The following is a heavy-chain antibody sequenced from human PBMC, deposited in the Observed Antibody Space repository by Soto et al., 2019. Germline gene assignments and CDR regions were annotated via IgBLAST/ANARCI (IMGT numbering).Heavy chain of an antibody. CDR2: ISWNSGSI. CDR1: GFTFDDYA. D-gene: IGHD5-12*01. J-gene: IGHJ5*02. CDR3: AKDVSGGYVGGWFDP. V-gene: IGHV3-9*01. Sequence: GGSLRLPCAASGFTFDDYAMHWVRQAPGKGLEWVSGISWNSGSIGYADSVKCRFTISRDNAKNSLYLQMNSLRAEDTALYYCAKDVSGGYVGGWFDPWGQGTLVTVSS.